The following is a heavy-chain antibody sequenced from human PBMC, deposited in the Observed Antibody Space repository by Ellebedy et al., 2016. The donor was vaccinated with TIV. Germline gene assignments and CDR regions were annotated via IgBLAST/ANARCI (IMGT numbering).Heavy chain of an antibody. CDR3: ARDQRKDAFDI. V-gene: IGHV1-2*02. CDR2: INPNGDGT. J-gene: IGHJ3*02. Sequence: ASVKVSCKASGYTFTGYYMHWVRQAPGQGLEWMGWINPNGDGTNYAQKFQGRVTMTRDTSISTAYMELRRLRSDDTAVYYCARDQRKDAFDIWGQGTMVTVSS. CDR1: GYTFTGYY.